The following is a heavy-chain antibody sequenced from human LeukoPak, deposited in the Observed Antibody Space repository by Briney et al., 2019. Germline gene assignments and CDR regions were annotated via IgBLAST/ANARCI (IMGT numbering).Heavy chain of an antibody. Sequence: GGSLRLSCAASGFTFSSYAISWVRQAPGKGREWVSAISGSGGSTYYADSVKGRFTISRDNSKNTLYLQMNSLRAEDTAVYYCAKDQFSGSYHTDFDYWGQGTLVTVSS. V-gene: IGHV3-23*01. CDR3: AKDQFSGSYHTDFDY. D-gene: IGHD1-26*01. CDR2: ISGSGGST. CDR1: GFTFSSYA. J-gene: IGHJ4*02.